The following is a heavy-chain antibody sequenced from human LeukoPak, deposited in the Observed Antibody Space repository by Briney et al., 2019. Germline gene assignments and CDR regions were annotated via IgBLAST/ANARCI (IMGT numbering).Heavy chain of an antibody. CDR3: AKHYMGSSYNHGLDC. CDR1: GGSISSSSYY. J-gene: IGHJ4*02. D-gene: IGHD3-10*01. CDR2: IYYSGTT. Sequence: SETLSLTCTVSGGSISSSSYYWGWIRQPPGKGLEWIGSIYYSGTTYYNPSLKSRVTISVDTSKNQFSLKLSSVTAADTALYYCAKHYMGSSYNHGLDCWGQGTLVTVSS. V-gene: IGHV4-39*01.